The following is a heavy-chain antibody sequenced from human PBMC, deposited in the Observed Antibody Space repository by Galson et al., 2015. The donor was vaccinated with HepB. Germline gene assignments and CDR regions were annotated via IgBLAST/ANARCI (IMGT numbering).Heavy chain of an antibody. CDR1: GFTFSSYS. J-gene: IGHJ4*02. CDR3: ARAQWLRDFDY. Sequence: SLRLSCAASGFTFSSYSMNWVRQAPGKGLKWVSYISSSSSTIYYADSVKGRFTISRDNAKNSLYLQMNSLRAEDTAVYYFARAQWLRDFDYWGQGTLVTVSS. V-gene: IGHV3-48*04. CDR2: ISSSSSTI. D-gene: IGHD5-12*01.